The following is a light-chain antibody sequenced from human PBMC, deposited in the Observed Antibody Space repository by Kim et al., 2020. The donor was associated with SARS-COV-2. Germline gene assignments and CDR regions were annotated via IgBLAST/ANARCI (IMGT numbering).Light chain of an antibody. CDR3: QQYNNWPLA. CDR1: QSVSSN. Sequence: VSPGERATLSCRASQSVSSNLAWYQQKPGQAPRLLIYGASTRATGIPARFSGSGSGTEFTLTISSLQSEDFAVYYCQQYNNWPLAFGQGTRLEIK. J-gene: IGKJ5*01. CDR2: GAS. V-gene: IGKV3-15*01.